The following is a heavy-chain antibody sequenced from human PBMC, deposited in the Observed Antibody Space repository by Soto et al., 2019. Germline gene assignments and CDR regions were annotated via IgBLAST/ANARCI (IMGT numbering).Heavy chain of an antibody. J-gene: IGHJ4*02. D-gene: IGHD6-19*01. CDR1: GFTFSSYA. Sequence: XVSLRLSGAASGFTFSSYAMSWVRQAPGKGLEWVSAISGSGGSTYYADSVKGRFTISRDNSKNTLYLQMNSLRAEDTAVYYCAKEGWVGYSSGWYGEYYFDYWGQGTLVTVPS. CDR3: AKEGWVGYSSGWYGEYYFDY. V-gene: IGHV3-23*01. CDR2: ISGSGGST.